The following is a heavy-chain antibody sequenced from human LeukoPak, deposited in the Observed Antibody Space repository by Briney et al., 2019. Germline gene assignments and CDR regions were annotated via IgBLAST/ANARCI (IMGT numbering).Heavy chain of an antibody. J-gene: IGHJ4*02. CDR1: GGTFSSYA. CDR2: IIPIFGTA. CDR3: ARDFTTHYYDSSGYLTFDY. V-gene: IGHV1-69*01. Sequence: SVKVSCKASGGTFSSYAISWVRQAHGQGLEWMGGIIPIFGTANYAQKFQGRVTITADESTSTAYMELSSLRSEDTAVYYCARDFTTHYYDSSGYLTFDYWGQGTLVTVSS. D-gene: IGHD3-22*01.